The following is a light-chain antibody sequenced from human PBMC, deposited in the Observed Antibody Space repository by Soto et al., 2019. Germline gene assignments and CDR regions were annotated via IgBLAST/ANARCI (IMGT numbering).Light chain of an antibody. Sequence: QSALTQPASVSGSPGQSITISCTGTSSDVGAYNYVSWYQQHPDKAPKLIIYDVSNRPSGVSNRFSGSKSGNTASLTISGLQAEDEADYYCSSYSSSITWVFGPGTKLTVL. CDR1: SSDVGAYNY. V-gene: IGLV2-14*01. CDR3: SSYSSSITWV. CDR2: DVS. J-gene: IGLJ1*01.